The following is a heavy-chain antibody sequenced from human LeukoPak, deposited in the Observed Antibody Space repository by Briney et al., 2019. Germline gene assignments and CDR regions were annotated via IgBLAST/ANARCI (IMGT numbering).Heavy chain of an antibody. CDR3: ARVSSWYLDWAREDFDY. D-gene: IGHD6-13*01. CDR2: ISSSSSYI. CDR1: GFTFSSYG. Sequence: GGSLRLSCAASGFTFSSYGMHWVRQAPGKGLEWVSSISSSSSYIYYADSVKGRFTISRDNAKNSLYLQMNSLRAEDTAVYYCARVSSWYLDWAREDFDYWGQGTLVTVSS. J-gene: IGHJ4*02. V-gene: IGHV3-21*01.